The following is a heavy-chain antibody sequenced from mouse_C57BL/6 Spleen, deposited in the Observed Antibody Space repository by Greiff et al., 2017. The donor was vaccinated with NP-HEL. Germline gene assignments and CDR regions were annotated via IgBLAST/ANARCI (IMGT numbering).Heavy chain of an antibody. CDR2: IHPGGGDT. J-gene: IGHJ1*03. CDR1: GYAFSSYW. CDR3: TREGTAKYFDV. D-gene: IGHD3-3*01. V-gene: IGHV1-80*01. Sequence: QVQLQQSGAELVKPGASVKLSCKASGYAFSSYWMNWVKQRPGKGLEWIGQIHPGGGDTNYNGKVKGKATLTADKSSSTAYMQLSSLTSEDSAVYFCTREGTAKYFDVWGTGTTVTVSS.